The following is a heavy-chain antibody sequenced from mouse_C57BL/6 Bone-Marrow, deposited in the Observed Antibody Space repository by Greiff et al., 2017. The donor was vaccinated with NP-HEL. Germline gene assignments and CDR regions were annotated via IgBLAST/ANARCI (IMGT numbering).Heavy chain of an antibody. CDR2: IRSKSSNYAT. CDR1: GFTFNTYA. V-gene: IGHV10-3*01. J-gene: IGHJ3*01. D-gene: IGHD1-1*01. CDR3: VREGDYYGSSYPFAY. Sequence: EVQRVESGGGLVQPKGSLKLSCAASGFTFNTYAMHWVRQAPGKGLEWVARIRSKSSNYATYYADSVKDRFTISRDDSQSMLYLQMNNLKTEDTAMYYCVREGDYYGSSYPFAYWGQGTLVTVSA.